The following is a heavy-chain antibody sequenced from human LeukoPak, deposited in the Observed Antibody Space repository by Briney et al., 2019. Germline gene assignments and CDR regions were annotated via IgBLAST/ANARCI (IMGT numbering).Heavy chain of an antibody. CDR1: GFIFSHYA. D-gene: IGHD3-10*01. J-gene: IGHJ6*02. V-gene: IGHV3-23*01. CDR2: ISGSGGST. Sequence: PGGSLRLSCAASGFIFSHYAMSWVRQAPGKGLEWVSAISGSGGSTYYADSVKGRFTISSDNSKNTLYLQMNSLRAEDTAVYYCAKTGSISYYYYGMDVWGQGTTVTVSS. CDR3: AKTGSISYYYYGMDV.